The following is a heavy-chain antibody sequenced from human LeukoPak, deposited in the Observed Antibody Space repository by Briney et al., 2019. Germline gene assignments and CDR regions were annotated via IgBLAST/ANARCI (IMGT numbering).Heavy chain of an antibody. CDR3: ARGYSYCDY. CDR2: ISYDGSNK. Sequence: PGGSLRLSCAASGFIFSSYGMHWIRQAPGKGLEWVAVISYDGSNKYYADSVKGRFTISRDNSKNTLYLQMNSLRAEDTAVYYCARGYSYCDYWGQGTLVTVSS. J-gene: IGHJ4*02. V-gene: IGHV3-30*19. D-gene: IGHD5-18*01. CDR1: GFIFSSYG.